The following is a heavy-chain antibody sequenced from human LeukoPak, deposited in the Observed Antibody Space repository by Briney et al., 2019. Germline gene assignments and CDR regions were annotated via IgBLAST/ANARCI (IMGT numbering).Heavy chain of an antibody. D-gene: IGHD3-22*01. J-gene: IGHJ4*02. V-gene: IGHV4-34*01. CDR3: ATRGYYYVSDY. CDR2: INDSGSI. Sequence: SETLSLTCAVYGGSFSGYYWIWIRQSPGKGLELIGEINDSGSINYNPSLKSRVTISVDAAKNQFSLKLSSVTAADTAVYYCATRGYYYVSDYWGQGTLVTVSS. CDR1: GGSFSGYY.